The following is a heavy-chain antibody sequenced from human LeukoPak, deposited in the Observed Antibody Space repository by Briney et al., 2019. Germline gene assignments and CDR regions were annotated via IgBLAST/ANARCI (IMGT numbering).Heavy chain of an antibody. Sequence: VASVKVSCKASGYTFISYYMHWVRQAPGQGLEWMGIINPSGGSTSYAQKFQGRVTMTRDTSTSTVYMELSSLRSEDTAVYYCARGVRYYYDSSGSAVDYYYYIDVWGKGTTVTISS. V-gene: IGHV1-46*01. CDR1: GYTFISYY. CDR3: ARGVRYYYDSSGSAVDYYYYIDV. CDR2: INPSGGST. J-gene: IGHJ6*03. D-gene: IGHD3-22*01.